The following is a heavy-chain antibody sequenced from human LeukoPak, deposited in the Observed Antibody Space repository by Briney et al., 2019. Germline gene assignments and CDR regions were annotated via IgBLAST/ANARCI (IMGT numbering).Heavy chain of an antibody. CDR2: IYPGDSDT. CDR3: ARLRGLPGYGSSGYYDYYFDY. D-gene: IGHD3-22*01. V-gene: IGHV5-51*01. J-gene: IGHJ4*02. CDR1: GDRFTSYW. Sequence: GESPQILCRGAGDRFTSYWIGWGRQLPGEGVEWRGIIYPGDSDTRYSSSFEGQVTISADKSISTAYLQWSSLKASDTAMYYCARLRGLPGYGSSGYYDYYFDYWGQGTLVTVSS.